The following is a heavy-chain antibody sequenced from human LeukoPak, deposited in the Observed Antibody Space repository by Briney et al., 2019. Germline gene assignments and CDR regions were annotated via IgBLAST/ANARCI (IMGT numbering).Heavy chain of an antibody. CDR2: ISSGSRNI. CDR3: AKCSGGNCYHSDDH. J-gene: IGHJ5*02. V-gene: IGHV3-21*01. CDR1: GFTFSAYS. D-gene: IGHD2-15*01. Sequence: GGSLRLSCAASGFTFSAYSMNWVRQAPGKGLEWVSSISSGSRNIYYADSVKGRFTISRDNAKDSLYLQMNSLRAEDTAVYYCAKCSGGNCYHSDDHWGQGTLVTVSP.